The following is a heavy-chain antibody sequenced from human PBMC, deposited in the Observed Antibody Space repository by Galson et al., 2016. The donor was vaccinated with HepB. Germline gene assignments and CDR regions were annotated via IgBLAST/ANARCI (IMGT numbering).Heavy chain of an antibody. D-gene: IGHD4-17*01. CDR3: ATFPFGDYDGY. CDR2: IYNSGSGST. V-gene: IGHV4-39*01. J-gene: IGHJ4*02. Sequence: ETLSLTCDVPGRSPSDGTYYWGWIRQPPGKGLEWIGSIYNSGSGSTYYNPSLKSRVTMSIDTSTKQFSLKVNTVTAADTAVYYCATFPFGDYDGYWGQGTLVTVSS. CDR1: GRSPSDGTYY.